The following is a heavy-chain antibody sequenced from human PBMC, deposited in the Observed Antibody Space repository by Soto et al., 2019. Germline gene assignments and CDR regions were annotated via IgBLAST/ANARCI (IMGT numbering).Heavy chain of an antibody. D-gene: IGHD6-6*01. CDR3: ARTRIAARPDWFDP. CDR2: INHSGST. J-gene: IGHJ5*02. V-gene: IGHV4-34*01. Sequence: PSETLSLTCAVYGGSFSGYYWSWIRQPPGKGLEWIGEINHSGSTNYNPSLKSRVTISVDTSKNQFSLKLSSVTAADTAVYYCARTRIAARPDWFDPWGQGTLVTVSS. CDR1: GGSFSGYY.